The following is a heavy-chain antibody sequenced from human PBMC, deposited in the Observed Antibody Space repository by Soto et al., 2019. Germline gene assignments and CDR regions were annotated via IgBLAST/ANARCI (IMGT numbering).Heavy chain of an antibody. V-gene: IGHV3-30-3*01. CDR2: ISYDGSNK. Sequence: PGGSLRLSCATSSFAFGSYAMNWVRQAQGKGLEWVAVISYDGSNKYYADSVKGRFTISRDNSKNTLYLQMNSLRAEDTAVYYCARGRQDIVVVPAAEQDCYNSGNTEFYTWGQGAILTISS. CDR3: ARGRQDIVVVPAAEQDCYNSGNTEFYT. J-gene: IGHJ4*03. D-gene: IGHD2-2*01. CDR1: SFAFGSYA.